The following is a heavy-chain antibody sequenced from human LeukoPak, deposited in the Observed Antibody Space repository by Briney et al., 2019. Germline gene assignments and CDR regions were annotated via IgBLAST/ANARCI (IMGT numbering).Heavy chain of an antibody. V-gene: IGHV4-34*01. CDR3: ARLTMVRGVIITWYYYMDV. CDR1: GGSFSGYY. Sequence: SETLSLTCAVYGGSFSGYYWSWSRQPPGKGLEWIGEINHSGSTNYNPSLNSRVTISVDTSQNQFSLKLSSVTAADTAVYYCARLTMVRGVIITWYYYMDVWGKGTTVTISS. CDR2: INHSGST. J-gene: IGHJ6*03. D-gene: IGHD3-10*01.